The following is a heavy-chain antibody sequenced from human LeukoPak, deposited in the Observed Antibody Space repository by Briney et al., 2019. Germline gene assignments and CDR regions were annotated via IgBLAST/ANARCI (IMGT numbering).Heavy chain of an antibody. D-gene: IGHD2-15*01. V-gene: IGHV1-69*13. CDR1: GGTFSSYA. CDR2: IIPIFGTA. Sequence: SVKLSCKASGGTFSSYAISWVRQAPGQGLEWMGGIIPIFGTANYAQKFQGRVTITADESTSTAYMELSSLRSEDTAVYYCARVVVVVEHDYYGMDVWGQGTTVTVSS. CDR3: ARVVVVVEHDYYGMDV. J-gene: IGHJ6*02.